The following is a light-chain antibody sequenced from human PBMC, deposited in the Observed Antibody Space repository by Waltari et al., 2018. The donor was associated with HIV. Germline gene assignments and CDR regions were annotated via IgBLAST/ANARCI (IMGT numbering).Light chain of an antibody. V-gene: IGLV1-44*01. Sequence: QSVLTQPPSASGTPEQSVTIPCSGSTSNIGRNTVSWFQQFPGTAPKVLIYGKNQRPSGVPDRFSGSKSGTSASLAISGLQSEDEADYYCASWDDSLNGPVFGGGTKLTVV. CDR2: GKN. J-gene: IGLJ2*01. CDR3: ASWDDSLNGPV. CDR1: TSNIGRNT.